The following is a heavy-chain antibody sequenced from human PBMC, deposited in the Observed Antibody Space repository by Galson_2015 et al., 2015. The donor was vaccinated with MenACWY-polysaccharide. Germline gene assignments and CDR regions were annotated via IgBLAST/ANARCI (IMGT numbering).Heavy chain of an antibody. D-gene: IGHD3-22*01. CDR1: GSTFSYYG. J-gene: IGHJ4*02. V-gene: IGHV3-30*18. Sequence: SLRLSCAASGSTFSYYGMQWVRQAPGKGLEWVAVISYDGSNKFYADSVKGRFTISRDNSRNTLYLQLNTLRAEDTAIYSCAKDVDHFDSSGLDSWGQGTLVPVSS. CDR2: ISYDGSNK. CDR3: AKDVDHFDSSGLDS.